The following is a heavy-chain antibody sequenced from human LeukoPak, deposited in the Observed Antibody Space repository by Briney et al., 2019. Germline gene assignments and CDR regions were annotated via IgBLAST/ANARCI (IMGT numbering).Heavy chain of an antibody. CDR1: GYSFTDDY. Sequence: ASVKVSCKASGYSFTDDYIHWVRQAPGQGVEWVGLIHPNSGDTFYAQKFRGRVTMTRDTSINTAYMELDRLASADTAGYYCARDYSGSYTHWAQGTLVTVSS. J-gene: IGHJ4*02. CDR2: IHPNSGDT. CDR3: ARDYSGSYTH. D-gene: IGHD1-26*01. V-gene: IGHV1-2*06.